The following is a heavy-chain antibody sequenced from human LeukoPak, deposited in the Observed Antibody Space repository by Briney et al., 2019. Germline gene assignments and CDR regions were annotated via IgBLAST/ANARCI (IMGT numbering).Heavy chain of an antibody. CDR1: GFTFINYR. V-gene: IGHV3-21*01. Sequence: GSLRLSCAASGFTFINYRMNWVRQAPGKGLEWVSSISTSRSYIYYADSVKGRFTISRDNAKNSLYLQMNSLRAEDTAVYYCARDGDYYGSGSYRDGFDIWGQGTMVTVSS. CDR3: ARDGDYYGSGSYRDGFDI. CDR2: ISTSRSYI. D-gene: IGHD3-10*01. J-gene: IGHJ3*02.